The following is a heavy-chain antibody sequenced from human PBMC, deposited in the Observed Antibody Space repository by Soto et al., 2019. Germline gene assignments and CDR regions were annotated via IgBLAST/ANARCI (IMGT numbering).Heavy chain of an antibody. D-gene: IGHD2-2*01. CDR3: ARDRSSGSCYGFDY. Sequence: EVQLLESGGGLVQPGGSLRLSCAASGFTFRNDAMSWARQDPGKGLEWVSAISGSGGTTHYADAVKGRFTISRDNSKNTLYLQMNSLRVEDTAGYYCARDRSSGSCYGFDYWGQWSLVTVS. J-gene: IGHJ4*02. V-gene: IGHV3-23*01. CDR2: ISGSGGTT. CDR1: GFTFRNDA.